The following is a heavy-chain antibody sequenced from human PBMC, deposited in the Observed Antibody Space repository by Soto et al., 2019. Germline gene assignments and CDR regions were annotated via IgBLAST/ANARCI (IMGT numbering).Heavy chain of an antibody. CDR2: IKQDGTEK. J-gene: IGHJ3*02. Sequence: GALRLSCAASGFTFSSYYMSWVRQAPGKGLEWVANIKQDGTEKYYVDSVKGRFTLSRDNAKNSLYLQMNSLRAEDTAVYYCARDLSRPLLGAFDIWGQGTMVTVSS. CDR1: GFTFSSYY. CDR3: ARDLSRPLLGAFDI. V-gene: IGHV3-7*01. D-gene: IGHD3-16*01.